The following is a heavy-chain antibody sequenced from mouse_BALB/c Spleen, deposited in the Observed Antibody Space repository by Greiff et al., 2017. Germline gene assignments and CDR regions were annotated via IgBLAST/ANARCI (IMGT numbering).Heavy chain of an antibody. V-gene: IGHV1-54*03. CDR3: ARGDGSSFDY. CDR1: GYAFTNYL. D-gene: IGHD1-1*01. Sequence: VQLQQSGAELVRPGTSVKVSCKASGYAFTNYLIEWVKQRPGQGLEWIGVINPGSGGTNYNEKFKGKATLTADKSSSTAYMQLSSLTSDDSAVYFCARGDGSSFDYWGQGTTLTVSS. J-gene: IGHJ2*01. CDR2: INPGSGGT.